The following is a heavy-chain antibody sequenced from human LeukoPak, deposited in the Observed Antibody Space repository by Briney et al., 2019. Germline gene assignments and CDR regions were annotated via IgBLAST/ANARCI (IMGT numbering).Heavy chain of an antibody. CDR2: IIPIFGTA. V-gene: IGHV1-69*13. Sequence: SVKVSCKASGGTFSSYAISWVRQAPGQGLEWMGGIIPIFGTATYAQKFQGRVTITADESTSTAYMELSSLRSEDTAVYYRARGTRYYDSRHLGYWGQGTLVTVSS. CDR3: ARGTRYYDSRHLGY. D-gene: IGHD3-22*01. CDR1: GGTFSSYA. J-gene: IGHJ4*02.